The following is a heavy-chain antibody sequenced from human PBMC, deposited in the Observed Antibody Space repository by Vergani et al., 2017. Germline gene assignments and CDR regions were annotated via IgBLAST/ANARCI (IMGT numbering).Heavy chain of an antibody. Sequence: QVQLQESGPGLVKPSQTLSLTCTVSGGSISSGGYYWSWIRQHPGKGLEWIGYIYYSGSTYYNPSLKSRVTISVDTSKNQFSLKLSSVTAADTAVYYCARDLRSYGDPPGAFDIWGQGTMVTVSS. D-gene: IGHD4-17*01. J-gene: IGHJ3*02. CDR3: ARDLRSYGDPPGAFDI. CDR2: IYYSGST. V-gene: IGHV4-31*03. CDR1: GGSISSGGYY.